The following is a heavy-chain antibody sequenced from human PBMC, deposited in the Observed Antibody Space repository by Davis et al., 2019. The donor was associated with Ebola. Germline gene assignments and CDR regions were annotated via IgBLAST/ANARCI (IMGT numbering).Heavy chain of an antibody. Sequence: MPSETLSLTCTVSGGSISIYYWSWIRQPPGKGLEWIGYIYSSGSTNYNPSLKSRLTISVDTSKNQFSLKLSSVTAADTAVYYCAIQGVGTTLDYWGQGTLVTVSS. D-gene: IGHD1-26*01. J-gene: IGHJ4*02. CDR3: AIQGVGTTLDY. CDR2: IYSSGST. CDR1: GGSISIYY. V-gene: IGHV4-59*08.